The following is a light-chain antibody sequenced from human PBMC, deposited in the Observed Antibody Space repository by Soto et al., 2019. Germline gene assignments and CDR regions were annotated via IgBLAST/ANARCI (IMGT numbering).Light chain of an antibody. CDR1: QDIRNH. J-gene: IGKJ4*01. V-gene: IGKV1-33*01. Sequence: DIQMTQSPSSLSASAGDRVIITCQASQDIRNHLNWYQQKPGKAPKLLIYDVSNLATGVPPRFSGGGSGTDLTLTISSLQPEDIATYYCQHYDDLVTFGGGTKVEIK. CDR3: QHYDDLVT. CDR2: DVS.